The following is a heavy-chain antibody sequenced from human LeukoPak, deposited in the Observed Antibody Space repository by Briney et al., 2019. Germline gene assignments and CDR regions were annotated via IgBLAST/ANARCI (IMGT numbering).Heavy chain of an antibody. V-gene: IGHV1-69*01. J-gene: IGHJ4*02. Sequence: GSSVKVSCKASGGTFSSYAISWVRQAPGQGLEWMGGNIPIFGTANYAQKFQGRVTITADESTSTAYMELSSLRSEDTAVYYCARDRFYCSGGSCYSEYFDYWGQGTLVTVSS. CDR1: GGTFSSYA. CDR3: ARDRFYCSGGSCYSEYFDY. CDR2: NIPIFGTA. D-gene: IGHD2-15*01.